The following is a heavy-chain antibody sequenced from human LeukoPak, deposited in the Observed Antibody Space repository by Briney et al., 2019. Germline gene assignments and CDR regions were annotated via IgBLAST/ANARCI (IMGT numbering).Heavy chain of an antibody. J-gene: IGHJ3*02. D-gene: IGHD3-22*01. V-gene: IGHV4-59*01. CDR2: IYYSGST. CDR1: GGSISSYY. Sequence: SETLSLTCTVSGGSISSYYWSWIRQPPGKGLEWIGYIYYSGSTNYNPSLKSRVTISVDTSKNQFSPKLSSVTAADTAVYYCARVHYYDSSGYYPEEGAFDIWAKGQWSPSLQ. CDR3: ARVHYYDSSGYYPEEGAFDI.